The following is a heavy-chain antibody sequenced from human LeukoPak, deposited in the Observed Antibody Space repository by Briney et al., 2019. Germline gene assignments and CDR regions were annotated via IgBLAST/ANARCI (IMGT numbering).Heavy chain of an antibody. V-gene: IGHV4-38-2*02. D-gene: IGHD3-22*01. J-gene: IGHJ4*02. CDR1: GYSISSGYY. Sequence: SETLSLTCTVSGYSISSGYYWGWIRQPPGKGLEWIGSIYYSGSTYYNPSLKNRVTISVDTSKNQFSLKLSSVTAADTAVYYCARKYYDSSLFDYWGQGTLVTVSS. CDR2: IYYSGST. CDR3: ARKYYDSSLFDY.